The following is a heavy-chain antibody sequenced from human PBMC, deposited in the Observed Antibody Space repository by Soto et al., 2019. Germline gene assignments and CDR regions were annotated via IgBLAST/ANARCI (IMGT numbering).Heavy chain of an antibody. Sequence: QVQLVQSGAEVKKPGSSVKVSCKASGGTFSSYAISWVRQAPGQGLEWMGGIIPIFGTANYAQKFQGRVTITADESTSTAYMELSSLRSEDTAVYYCARGAEGVATTTYYYYGMDVWGQGTTVTVSS. J-gene: IGHJ6*02. CDR1: GGTFSSYA. CDR3: ARGAEGVATTTYYYYGMDV. V-gene: IGHV1-69*01. CDR2: IIPIFGTA. D-gene: IGHD5-12*01.